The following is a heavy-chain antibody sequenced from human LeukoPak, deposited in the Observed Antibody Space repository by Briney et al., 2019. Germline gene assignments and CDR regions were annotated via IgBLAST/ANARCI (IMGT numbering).Heavy chain of an antibody. Sequence: GGSLRLSCAASGFTFSSYAMHWVRQAPGKGLEWVAVISYDGSNKYYADSVKGRFTISRDNSKNTLYLQMNSLRAEDTAVYYCARGSSIAVAGTLTPPFDYWGQGTLVTVSS. CDR1: GFTFSSYA. J-gene: IGHJ4*02. V-gene: IGHV3-30-3*01. CDR3: ARGSSIAVAGTLTPPFDY. D-gene: IGHD6-19*01. CDR2: ISYDGSNK.